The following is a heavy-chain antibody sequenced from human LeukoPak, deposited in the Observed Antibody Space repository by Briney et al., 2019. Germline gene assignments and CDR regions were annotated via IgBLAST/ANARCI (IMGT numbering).Heavy chain of an antibody. V-gene: IGHV3-23*01. J-gene: IGHJ4*02. Sequence: GGSLRLSCVASGFTFSNYAMSWVRQTPGKGLEWVSAISNSGGSTYNADSVKGRFTISRDNSKNTVYLQMNSLRAEDTAVYYCAIRYCSGGSCCPDYWGQGTRVTVSS. CDR2: ISNSGGST. CDR1: GFTFSNYA. CDR3: AIRYCSGGSCCPDY. D-gene: IGHD2-15*01.